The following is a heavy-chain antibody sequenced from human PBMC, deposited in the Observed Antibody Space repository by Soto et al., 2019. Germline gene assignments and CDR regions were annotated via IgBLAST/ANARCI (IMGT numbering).Heavy chain of an antibody. D-gene: IGHD3-16*01. Sequence: QVQLQESGPGLVKPSQPLSLSCSVSGVSVTTSGHYWNWVRKHPGKVLVWIGNIDSSGTTYYNPSVNSRPVMAVEASSNQISVSMSALTGADTALYFCALGMFMDVWGRGTTVTVSS. V-gene: IGHV4-31*03. CDR2: IDSSGTT. J-gene: IGHJ6*03. CDR1: GVSVTTSGHY. CDR3: ALGMFMDV.